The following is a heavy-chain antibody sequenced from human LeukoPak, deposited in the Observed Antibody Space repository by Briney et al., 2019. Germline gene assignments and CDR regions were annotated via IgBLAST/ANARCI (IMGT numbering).Heavy chain of an antibody. J-gene: IGHJ3*02. CDR1: GYTFTSYG. V-gene: IGHV1-2*06. D-gene: IGHD1-26*01. CDR2: INPNSGGT. Sequence: GASVTVSCKASGYTFTSYGISWVRQAPGQGLEWMGRINPNSGGTNYAQKFQGRVTMTRDTSISTAYMELSRLRSDDTAVYYCARTKSPRVEPDAFDIWGQGTMVTVSS. CDR3: ARTKSPRVEPDAFDI.